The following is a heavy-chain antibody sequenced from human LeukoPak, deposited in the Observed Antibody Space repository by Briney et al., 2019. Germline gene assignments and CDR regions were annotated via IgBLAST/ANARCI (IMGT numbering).Heavy chain of an antibody. CDR3: TSGDDSSGYYLY. J-gene: IGHJ4*02. D-gene: IGHD3-22*01. CDR2: IYSGGST. CDR1: GFTVSSNY. V-gene: IGHV3-53*05. Sequence: GGSLRLSCAASGFTVSSNYMSWVRQAPGKGLEWVSVIYSGGSTYYADSVKGRFTISRDNSKNTLYLQMNSLRSEDTAVYYCTSGDDSSGYYLYWGQGTLVTVSS.